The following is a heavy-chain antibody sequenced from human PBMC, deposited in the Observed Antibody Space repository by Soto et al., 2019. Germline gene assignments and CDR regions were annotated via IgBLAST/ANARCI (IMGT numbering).Heavy chain of an antibody. J-gene: IGHJ4*02. CDR1: GFTFGDYA. V-gene: IGHV3-49*03. CDR3: TRDLKRNSLSDFDY. Sequence: PGGSLRLSCTASGFTFGDYAMSWFRQAPGKGLEWVGFIRSKAYGGTTEYAASVKGRFTISRDDSKSIAYLQMNSLKTEDTAVYYCTRDLKRNSLSDFDYWGQGTLVTVSS. CDR2: IRSKAYGGTT. D-gene: IGHD1-1*01.